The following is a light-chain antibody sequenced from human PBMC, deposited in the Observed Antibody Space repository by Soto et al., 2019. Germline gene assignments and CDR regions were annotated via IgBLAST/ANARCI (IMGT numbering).Light chain of an antibody. CDR1: QRVSSSY. V-gene: IGKV3-20*01. J-gene: IGKJ1*01. CDR3: QQYGSLPWT. CDR2: GAS. Sequence: EIVLTRSPGTLSLSPGERATLSCRASQRVSSSYLAWYQKKLGQAPRLLIYGASSRATGIPDRFSGSGSGTDFTLTISRLEPEDFAVYYCQQYGSLPWTFGQGTKVEIK.